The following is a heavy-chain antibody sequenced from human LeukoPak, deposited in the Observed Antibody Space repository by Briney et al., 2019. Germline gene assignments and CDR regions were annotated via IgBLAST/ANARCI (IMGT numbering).Heavy chain of an antibody. CDR2: INSDGSGT. CDR1: GFTFSSNW. V-gene: IGHV3-74*01. CDR3: AKSQDGGRLFHFDY. J-gene: IGHJ4*02. D-gene: IGHD1-26*01. Sequence: GGSLRLSCAASGFTFSSNWMHWVRQGPGKGLVWVSRINSDGSGTSYADSVKGRFTISRDNSKNTLYLQMNSLRAEDTAVYFCAKSQDGGRLFHFDYWGQGTLVTVSS.